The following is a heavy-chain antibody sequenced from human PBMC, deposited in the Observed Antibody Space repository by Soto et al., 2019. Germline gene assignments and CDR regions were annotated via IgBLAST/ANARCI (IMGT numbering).Heavy chain of an antibody. CDR3: AGDSPRYDYVWGSYDY. Sequence: LSLTCTVSGGSVSSGSYYWSWIRQPPGKGLEWIGYIYYSGSTNYNPSLKSRVTISVDTSKNQFSLKLSSVTAADTAVYYCAGDSPRYDYVWGSYDYWGQGTLVTVSS. J-gene: IGHJ4*02. CDR1: GGSVSSGSYY. V-gene: IGHV4-61*01. D-gene: IGHD3-16*01. CDR2: IYYSGST.